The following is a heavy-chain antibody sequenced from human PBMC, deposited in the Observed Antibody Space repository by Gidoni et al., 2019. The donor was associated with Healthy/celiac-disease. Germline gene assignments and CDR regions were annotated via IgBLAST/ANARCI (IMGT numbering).Heavy chain of an antibody. CDR1: GGSISISSYY. Sequence: QLQLQESGPGLVKPSETLSLTCTVSGGSISISSYYWGWIRQPPGKGLEWIGSIYYSGSTYYNPSLKSRVTISVDTSKNQFSLKLSSVTAADTAVYYCAREQQRRGDDAFDIWGQGTMVTVSS. J-gene: IGHJ3*02. CDR3: AREQQRRGDDAFDI. D-gene: IGHD6-13*01. CDR2: IYYSGST. V-gene: IGHV4-39*07.